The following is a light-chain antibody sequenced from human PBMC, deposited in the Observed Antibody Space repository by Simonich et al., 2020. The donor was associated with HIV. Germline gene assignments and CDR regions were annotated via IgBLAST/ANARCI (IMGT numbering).Light chain of an antibody. CDR1: QSVLYNSNNKNY. V-gene: IGKV4-1*01. CDR2: WAS. J-gene: IGKJ2*01. Sequence: DIVMTQSPDSLAVSVGERATINCKSSQSVLYNSNNKNYLTWYQQKQGQPPKLLIYWASTRESGVPDRFSGSGSGTDFTLTISSLQAEDVAVYYCQQYYSTPPYTFGQGTKLEIK. CDR3: QQYYSTPPYT.